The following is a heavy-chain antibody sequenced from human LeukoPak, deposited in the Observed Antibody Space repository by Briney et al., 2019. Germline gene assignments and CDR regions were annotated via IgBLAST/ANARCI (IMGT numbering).Heavy chain of an antibody. CDR2: IYYSGST. D-gene: IGHD3-22*01. CDR3: ARDKGSGYYGVDAFDI. CDR1: GGSISSSSYY. V-gene: IGHV4-39*07. Sequence: PSETLSLTCTVSGGSISSSSYYWGWIRQPPGKGLEWIGSIYYSGSTYYNPSLKSRVTISVDTSKNQFSLKLSSVTAADTAVYYCARDKGSGYYGVDAFDIWGQGTMVTVSS. J-gene: IGHJ3*02.